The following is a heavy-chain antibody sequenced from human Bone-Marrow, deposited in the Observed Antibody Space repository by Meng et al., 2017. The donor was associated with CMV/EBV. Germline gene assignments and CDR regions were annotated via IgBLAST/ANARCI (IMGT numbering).Heavy chain of an antibody. V-gene: IGHV1-2*02. CDR1: GYTFTGYY. CDR2: INPNSGGT. J-gene: IGHJ3*02. Sequence: ASVKVSCKASGYTFTGYYMHWVRQAPGQGLEWKGWINPNSGGTNYAQKFQGRVTMTRDTSISTAYMELSRLRSDDTAVYYCARGLSITIFGVVTASDAFDIWGQGTRVT. D-gene: IGHD3-3*01. CDR3: ARGLSITIFGVVTASDAFDI.